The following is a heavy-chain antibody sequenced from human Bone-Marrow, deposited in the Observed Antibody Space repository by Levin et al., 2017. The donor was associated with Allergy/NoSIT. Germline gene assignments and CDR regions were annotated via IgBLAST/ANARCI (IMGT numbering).Heavy chain of an antibody. J-gene: IGHJ4*02. CDR1: GYSFTGYY. D-gene: IGHD3-3*01. V-gene: IGHV1-2*02. Sequence: ASVKVSCKGSGYSFTGYYMHWVRQAPGQGLEWMGWINHSSGGTNYARKFQGRVSMTGDRSITTGYMELTSLQSDDTAVYYCAVSIFGVVYWGQGTLVTVSS. CDR3: AVSIFGVVY. CDR2: INHSSGGT.